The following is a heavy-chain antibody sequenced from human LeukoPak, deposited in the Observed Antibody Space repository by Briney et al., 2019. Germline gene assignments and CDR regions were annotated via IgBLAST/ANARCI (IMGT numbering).Heavy chain of an antibody. D-gene: IGHD6-19*01. CDR1: LYTLTGYY. J-gene: IGHJ4*02. CDR2: INPKSGGT. Sequence: SAVTVSCQASLYTLTGYYLHWVRPARGQGVDWMGLINPKSGGTNYAQKFQGWVTMTRDTSISTAYMELRRLRSDDTAVYYCARGDVLGIAVAGPLYFDYWGQGTLVTVSS. CDR3: ARGDVLGIAVAGPLYFDY. V-gene: IGHV1-2*04.